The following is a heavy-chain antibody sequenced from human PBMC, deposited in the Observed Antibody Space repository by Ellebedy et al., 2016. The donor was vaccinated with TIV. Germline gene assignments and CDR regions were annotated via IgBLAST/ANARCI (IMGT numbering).Heavy chain of an antibody. Sequence: GGSLRLSXAASGFTFSDYAMHWVRQAPGKGLEWVSAISWNSGRIGYADSVKGRFTISRDNSKNTLYLQMNSLRGDDTAVYYCAKGRGHGDHVGPDWGIDSWGQGTLVTVSS. D-gene: IGHD4-17*01. CDR2: ISWNSGRI. CDR1: GFTFSDYA. CDR3: AKGRGHGDHVGPDWGIDS. J-gene: IGHJ4*02. V-gene: IGHV3-9*01.